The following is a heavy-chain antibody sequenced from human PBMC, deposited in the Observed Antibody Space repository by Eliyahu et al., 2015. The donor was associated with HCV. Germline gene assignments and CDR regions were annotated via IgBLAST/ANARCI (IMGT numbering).Heavy chain of an antibody. CDR2: XHYSGST. V-gene: IGHV4-59*01. D-gene: IGHD6-19*01. J-gene: IGHJ5*02. CDR3: ASGGGGIAVTGTGGWFDP. CDR1: GXXLXTXY. Sequence: QVQLQESGPGLVKPSXTLSLTCTVSGXXLXTXYWXWIQQPPGKGLEWIGYXHYSGSTNYNPSLKSRVTISVDTSKNQFSLNLTSVTAADTAMYYCASGGGGIAVTGTGGWFDPWGQGALVTVSS.